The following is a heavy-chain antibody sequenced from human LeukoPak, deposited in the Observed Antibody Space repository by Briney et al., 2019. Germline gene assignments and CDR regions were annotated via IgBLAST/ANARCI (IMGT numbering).Heavy chain of an antibody. V-gene: IGHV3-9*01. CDR1: GFIFNNYA. CDR3: AKGPNYDFWSGYFDY. CDR2: ISWNSGSI. Sequence: PGGSLRLSCAGSGFIFNNYAMHWVRQPPGKGLEWVSGISWNSGSIGYADSVKGRFTISRDNAKNSLYLQMNSLRAEDTALYYCAKGPNYDFWSGYFDYWGQGTLVTVSS. D-gene: IGHD3-3*01. J-gene: IGHJ4*02.